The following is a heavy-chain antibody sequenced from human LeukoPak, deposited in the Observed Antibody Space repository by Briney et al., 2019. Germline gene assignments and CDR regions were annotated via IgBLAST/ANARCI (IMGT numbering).Heavy chain of an antibody. CDR3: ARGGTVDDAFDI. D-gene: IGHD1-14*01. CDR2: ISSTSSYI. J-gene: IGHJ3*02. CDR1: GFTFSSYS. Sequence: GGSLRLSCAASGFTFSSYSMNWVRQAPGKGREWVSSISSTSSYIYYADSVKGRFTISRDNAKNSLYLQMNSLRAEDTAVYYCARGGTVDDAFDIWGQGTMVTVSS. V-gene: IGHV3-21*01.